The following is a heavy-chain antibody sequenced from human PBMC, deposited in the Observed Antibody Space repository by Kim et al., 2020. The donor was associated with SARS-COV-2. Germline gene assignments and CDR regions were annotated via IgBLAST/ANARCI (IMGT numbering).Heavy chain of an antibody. CDR2: ISSSSSYI. CDR1: GFTFSSYS. D-gene: IGHD2-2*01. CDR3: ARDADIVVVPAARGVVDY. V-gene: IGHV3-21*01. J-gene: IGHJ4*02. Sequence: GGSLRLSCAASGFTFSSYSMNWVRQAPGKGLEWVSSISSSSSYIYYADSVKGRFTISRDNAKNSLYLQMNSLRAEDTAVYYCARDADIVVVPAARGVVDYWGQGTLVTVSS.